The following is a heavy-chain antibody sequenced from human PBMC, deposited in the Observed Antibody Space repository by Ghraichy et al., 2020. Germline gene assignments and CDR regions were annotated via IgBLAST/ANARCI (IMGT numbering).Heavy chain of an antibody. CDR2: MNPNSGNT. Sequence: ASVKVSCKASGYTFTSYDINWVRQATGQGLEWMGWMNPNSGNTGYAQKFQGRVTMTRNTSISTAYMELSSLRSEDTAVYYCARGWVMGVGATSGYWGQGTLVTVSS. V-gene: IGHV1-8*01. CDR1: GYTFTSYD. D-gene: IGHD1-26*01. J-gene: IGHJ4*02. CDR3: ARGWVMGVGATSGY.